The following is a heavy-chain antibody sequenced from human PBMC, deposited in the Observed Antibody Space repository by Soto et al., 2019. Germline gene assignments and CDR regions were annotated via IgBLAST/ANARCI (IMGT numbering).Heavy chain of an antibody. D-gene: IGHD3-22*01. Sequence: KPGGSLRLSCTASGFTFGDYAMSWFRQAPGKGLEWVGFIRSKAYGGTTEYAASVKGRFTISRDDSKSIAYLQMNSLKTEDTAVYYCTREGYYYDSSGYYLHAFDIWGQGTMVTVSS. V-gene: IGHV3-49*05. CDR1: GFTFGDYA. CDR3: TREGYYYDSSGYYLHAFDI. CDR2: IRSKAYGGTT. J-gene: IGHJ3*02.